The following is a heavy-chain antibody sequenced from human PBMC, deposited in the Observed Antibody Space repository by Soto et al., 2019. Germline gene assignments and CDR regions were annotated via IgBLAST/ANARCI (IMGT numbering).Heavy chain of an antibody. J-gene: IGHJ4*02. D-gene: IGHD5-12*01. Sequence: SRAASGVTFWIYAMHWVRKAPGKGLEWVAVISYDGSNKYYADSVKGRFTISRDNSKNTLYLQMNSLRAEDTAVYYCARELATVYDYWGQGTLVTLSS. CDR3: ARELATVYDY. V-gene: IGHV3-30-3*01. CDR2: ISYDGSNK. CDR1: GVTFWIYA.